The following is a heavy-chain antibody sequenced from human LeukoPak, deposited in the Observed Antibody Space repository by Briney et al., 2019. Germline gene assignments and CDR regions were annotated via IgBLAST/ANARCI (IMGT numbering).Heavy chain of an antibody. J-gene: IGHJ1*01. D-gene: IGHD3-22*01. V-gene: IGHV3-74*01. Sequence: GGSLRLSCALSVFTFRRYWMLGVRQAPGGGGVWVSRIKSDGKTNYTASVKGRVTISRDTVTKTVSLQMDSLRAAGTGVYYCGRAPSEIGDYYPEYFRLWGRGTLVTVS. CDR3: GRAPSEIGDYYPEYFRL. CDR1: VFTFRRYW. CDR2: IKSDGKT.